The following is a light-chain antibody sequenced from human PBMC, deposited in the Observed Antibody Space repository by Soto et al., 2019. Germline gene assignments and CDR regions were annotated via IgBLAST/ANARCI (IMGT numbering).Light chain of an antibody. V-gene: IGKV1-5*01. Sequence: DLPMTQSPSTLSTSVGDRVTITCRASQSISNWLAWYQQKPGKAPNLLIYDASILESGVPSRFSGSGSGTEFTLTISSLQPDDFATYYCQQYNSYSWTFGQGTKVEIK. J-gene: IGKJ1*01. CDR2: DAS. CDR1: QSISNW. CDR3: QQYNSYSWT.